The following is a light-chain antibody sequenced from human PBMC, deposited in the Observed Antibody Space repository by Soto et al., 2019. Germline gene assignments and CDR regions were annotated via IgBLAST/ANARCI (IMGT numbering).Light chain of an antibody. CDR3: QQYGRSWWT. Sequence: EIVLTQSPGTLSLSPGERATLSCRTSQSVSSSYLAWYQQKPGQAPRLLIYGASSRSTGIPDRFSGSGSGTDFTLTISRLETEDFEVYYCQQYGRSWWTFGQGTKVEIK. J-gene: IGKJ1*01. CDR2: GAS. CDR1: QSVSSSY. V-gene: IGKV3-20*01.